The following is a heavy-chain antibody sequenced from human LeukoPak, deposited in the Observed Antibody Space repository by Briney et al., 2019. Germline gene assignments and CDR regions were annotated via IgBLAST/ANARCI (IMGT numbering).Heavy chain of an antibody. J-gene: IGHJ4*02. D-gene: IGHD1-14*01. CDR1: GFPFSSYG. CDR3: ARNHGDY. V-gene: IGHV3-21*05. Sequence: GGSLRLSCAASGFPFSSYGMHWVRQAPGKGLEWVSYISPDDTDVDYADSLKGRFTISRDNAKNSLFLQMNSLRAEDTAVYYCARNHGDYWGQGTLVTVSS. CDR2: ISPDDTDV.